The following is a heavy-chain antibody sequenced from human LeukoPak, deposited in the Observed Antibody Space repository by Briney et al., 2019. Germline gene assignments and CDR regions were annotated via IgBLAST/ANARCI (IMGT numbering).Heavy chain of an antibody. Sequence: PSETLSLTCTVSGGSISNYYWSWIRLPPGKGLEWIGYIYYSGSTHYNPSLKSRVTISVDTSKNQFSLKLSSVTAADTAVYYCARAGGCSSTSCYPNFDYWGQGTLVTVSS. D-gene: IGHD2-2*01. V-gene: IGHV4-59*08. CDR2: IYYSGST. CDR3: ARAGGCSSTSCYPNFDY. J-gene: IGHJ4*02. CDR1: GGSISNYY.